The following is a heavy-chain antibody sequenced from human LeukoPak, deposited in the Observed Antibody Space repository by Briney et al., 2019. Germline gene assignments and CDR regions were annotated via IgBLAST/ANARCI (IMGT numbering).Heavy chain of an antibody. CDR2: ISGSGGST. V-gene: IGHV3-23*01. CDR3: ASSGSGRGAFDI. Sequence: GGSLRLSCAASGFTFSSYAMSWVRQAPGKGLEWVSAISGSGGSTYYADSVKGRFTISRDNSKNTLYLQMNSLRAEDTAVYYCASSGSGRGAFDIWGQGTMVTVSS. D-gene: IGHD1-14*01. CDR1: GFTFSSYA. J-gene: IGHJ3*02.